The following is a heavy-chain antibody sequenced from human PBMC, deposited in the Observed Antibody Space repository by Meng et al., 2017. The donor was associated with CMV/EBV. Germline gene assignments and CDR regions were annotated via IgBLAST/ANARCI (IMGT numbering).Heavy chain of an antibody. CDR1: GFTFSSYS. Sequence: ESLKISCAASGFTFSSYSMNWVRQAPGKGLEWIGSIYHSGSTYYNPSLKSRVTISVDTSKNQFSLKLSSVTAADTAVYYCARVATGYSSSWAYGGMDVWGQGTTVTVSS. CDR2: IYHSGST. D-gene: IGHD6-13*01. J-gene: IGHJ6*02. V-gene: IGHV4-38-2*01. CDR3: ARVATGYSSSWAYGGMDV.